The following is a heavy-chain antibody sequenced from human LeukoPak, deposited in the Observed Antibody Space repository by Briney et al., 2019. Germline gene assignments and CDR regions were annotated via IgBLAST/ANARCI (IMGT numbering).Heavy chain of an antibody. Sequence: SVKVPCKASGGTFSSYAISWVRQAPGQGLEWMGGIIPIFGTANYAQKFQGRVTITADESTSTAYMELSSLRSEDTAVYYCATQGSSHDAFDIWGQGTMVTVSS. J-gene: IGHJ3*02. CDR2: IIPIFGTA. CDR3: ATQGSSHDAFDI. CDR1: GGTFSSYA. D-gene: IGHD1-26*01. V-gene: IGHV1-69*13.